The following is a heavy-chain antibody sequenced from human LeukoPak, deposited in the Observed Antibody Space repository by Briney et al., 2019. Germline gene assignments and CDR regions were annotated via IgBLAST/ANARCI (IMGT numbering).Heavy chain of an antibody. D-gene: IGHD3-10*01. V-gene: IGHV4-61*02. J-gene: IGHJ4*02. CDR1: GGSISSGSYY. CDR2: IYTSGST. Sequence: PSETLSLTCTVSGGSISSGSYYWSWIRQPAGKGLEWIGRIYTSGSTNYNPSLKSRVTISVDTSKNQFSLKLSSVTAADTAVYYCASSRSTMVRGAVDYWGQGTLVTVSS. CDR3: ASSRSTMVRGAVDY.